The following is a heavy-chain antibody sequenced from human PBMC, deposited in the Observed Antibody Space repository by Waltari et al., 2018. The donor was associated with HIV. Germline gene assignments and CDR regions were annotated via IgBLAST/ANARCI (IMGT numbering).Heavy chain of an antibody. D-gene: IGHD6-13*01. V-gene: IGHV1-3*01. CDR1: GYTLTSYA. J-gene: IGHJ6*02. Sequence: QVQLVQSGAEVKKPGASVKVSCKASGYTLTSYAIHWVRQAPGQRLEWMGWINAGNDNTKYSQKCQGRVTITRDTSANTAYMELSSLRSEDTAVYYCARWFSSSWYYYGMDVWGQGTTVTVSS. CDR2: INAGNDNT. CDR3: ARWFSSSWYYYGMDV.